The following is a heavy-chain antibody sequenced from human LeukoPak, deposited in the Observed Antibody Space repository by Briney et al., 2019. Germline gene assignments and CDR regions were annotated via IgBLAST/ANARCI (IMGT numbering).Heavy chain of an antibody. CDR1: GYTFTSYG. J-gene: IGHJ4*02. V-gene: IGHV1-18*01. CDR2: ISAYNGNT. CDR3: AREGRYDILTGYQYYFDY. D-gene: IGHD3-9*01. Sequence: ASVKVSCKASGYTFTSYGISWVRQAPGQGLEWMGWISAYNGNTNYAQKLQGRVTMTTDTSTSTAYMELRSLRSDDTAVYYCAREGRYDILTGYQYYFDYWGQGTLVTVS.